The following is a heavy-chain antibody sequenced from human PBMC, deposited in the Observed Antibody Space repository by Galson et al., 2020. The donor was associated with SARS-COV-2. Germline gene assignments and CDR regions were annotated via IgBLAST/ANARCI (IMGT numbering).Heavy chain of an antibody. D-gene: IGHD3-3*01. J-gene: IGHJ4*02. CDR3: ARALSIYEPLDY. CDR1: GFTFSSYS. Sequence: GESLKISCAASGFTFSSYSMNWVRQAPGKGLEWVSSISSSSSYIYYADSVKGRFTISRDNAKNSLYLQMNSLSAEDTAVYYCARALSIYEPLDYWGQGTLVTVSS. CDR2: ISSSSSYI. V-gene: IGHV3-21*01.